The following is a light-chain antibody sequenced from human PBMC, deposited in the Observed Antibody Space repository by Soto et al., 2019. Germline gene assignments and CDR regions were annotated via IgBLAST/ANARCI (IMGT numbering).Light chain of an antibody. V-gene: IGKV3-20*01. J-gene: IGKJ1*01. Sequence: EIVLTQSPGTLSLSPAERATLSCRASQRVTSSYLAWYQQKPGQAPRLLIYGASTRATGIPDRFTGSGSGTDFTLTISRLEPEDFAVYYCQQYGSSRQTFGQGTKVDI. CDR1: QRVTSSY. CDR3: QQYGSSRQT. CDR2: GAS.